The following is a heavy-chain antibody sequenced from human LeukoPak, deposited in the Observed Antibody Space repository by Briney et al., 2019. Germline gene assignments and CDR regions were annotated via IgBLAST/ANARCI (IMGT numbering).Heavy chain of an antibody. D-gene: IGHD1-26*01. Sequence: SETLSLTCTVSGGSISSYYWSWIRQPPGKGLEGIGYIYYSGSTNYNPSLKSRVTISVDTSKNQFSLKLSSVTAADTAVYYCARDGGSYYFDYWGQGTLVTVSS. CDR2: IYYSGST. J-gene: IGHJ4*02. CDR3: ARDGGSYYFDY. CDR1: GGSISSYY. V-gene: IGHV4-59*01.